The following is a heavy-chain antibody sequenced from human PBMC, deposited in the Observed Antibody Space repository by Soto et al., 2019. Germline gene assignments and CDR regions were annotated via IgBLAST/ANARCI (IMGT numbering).Heavy chain of an antibody. CDR1: GYTFTSYG. D-gene: IGHD1-1*01. J-gene: IGHJ4*02. V-gene: IGHV1-18*01. CDR2: ISAHDGNT. CDR3: ARGRYGDY. Sequence: QLHLVQSGAEVKKPGASVKVSCKASGYTFTSYGITWVRQAPGQGLEWMGGISAHDGNTDYAQKLPVRVVVTRDTSTSTAYMELRGLRADDTGVYYCARGRYGDYWGQGALVTVSS.